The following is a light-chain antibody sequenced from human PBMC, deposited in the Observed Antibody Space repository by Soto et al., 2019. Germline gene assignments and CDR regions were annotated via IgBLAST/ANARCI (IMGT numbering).Light chain of an antibody. V-gene: IGKV1-33*01. CDR2: DAS. Sequence: DIQMTQSPSSLSASVGDRVTITCQASQDIRNYLNWYQQKPGKAPKLLIYDASNLETGVSSRFSGSGSGTDFTFTISSLQPEDIATYYCQQYDNLPVTFGGGTKVEVK. CDR3: QQYDNLPVT. J-gene: IGKJ4*01. CDR1: QDIRNY.